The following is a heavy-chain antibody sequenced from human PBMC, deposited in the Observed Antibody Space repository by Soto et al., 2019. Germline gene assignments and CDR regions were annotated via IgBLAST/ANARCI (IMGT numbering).Heavy chain of an antibody. CDR3: ARVVWRTGIIVGGELSSCAGMDE. V-gene: IGHV3-23*01. J-gene: IGHJ6*01. Sequence: EVQLLESGGGLEQPGGSLRLSCAVSGFTFSSFAMAWVRQAPGKGLEWVAGISGDGISTYYTDSVKGRFTISRDNSKNTPYLKMSSLRVEAREICLWARVVWRTGIIVGGELSSCAGMDEWGQ. D-gene: IGHD2-21*01. CDR1: GFTFSSFA. CDR2: ISGDGIST.